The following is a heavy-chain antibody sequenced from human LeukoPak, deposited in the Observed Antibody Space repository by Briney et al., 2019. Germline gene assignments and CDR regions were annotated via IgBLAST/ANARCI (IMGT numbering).Heavy chain of an antibody. Sequence: PGGSLRLSCAASGFTFSSYWMNWVRQAPRKGLEWVANIKQDGSAKYYVDSVKGRFTISRDNAKNSLYLQMNTLRAEDTAVYYCARDLAGPPQEAFDIWGQGTMVTVS. CDR3: ARDLAGPPQEAFDI. CDR1: GFTFSSYW. V-gene: IGHV3-7*01. J-gene: IGHJ3*02. CDR2: IKQDGSAK.